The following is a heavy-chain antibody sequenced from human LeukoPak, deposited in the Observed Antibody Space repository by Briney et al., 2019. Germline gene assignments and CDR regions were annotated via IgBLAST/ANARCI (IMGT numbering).Heavy chain of an antibody. D-gene: IGHD2-2*02. J-gene: IGHJ4*02. CDR1: GGSISSYY. V-gene: IGHV4-59*13. Sequence: SETLSLTCTVSGGSISSYYWSWIRQPPGKGREWLGYISYTGSTTYAPSLKSRVTMSVDTSKTQFSLKLSSVTAADTAVYYCARYYCSSTTCYNFDFWGQGTLVTVSS. CDR2: ISYTGST. CDR3: ARYYCSSTTCYNFDF.